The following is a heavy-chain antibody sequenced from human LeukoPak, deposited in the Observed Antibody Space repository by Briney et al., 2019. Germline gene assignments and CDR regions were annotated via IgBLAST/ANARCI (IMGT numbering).Heavy chain of an antibody. J-gene: IGHJ4*02. CDR1: GYSFTRFG. CDR2: ISAYNGNT. D-gene: IGHD6-6*01. Sequence: ASVKVSCKASGYSFTRFGISWVGQAPGQGLEWMGWISAYNGNTNYPQSPQGRVNMTTDTCTSTAYTELRSLRPDDTGVYCCARELTSSRGSRPKVVDYWGQGSLVSVCS. V-gene: IGHV1-18*01. CDR3: ARELTSSRGSRPKVVDY.